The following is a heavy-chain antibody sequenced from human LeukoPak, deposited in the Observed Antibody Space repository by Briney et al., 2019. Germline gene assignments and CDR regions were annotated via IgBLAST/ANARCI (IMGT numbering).Heavy chain of an antibody. V-gene: IGHV1-2*02. CDR2: INPNRGGT. J-gene: IGHJ3*02. D-gene: IGHD1-26*01. Sequence: ASVKVSCKASGYTFTGYYMHWVRQAPGQGLEWMGWINPNRGGTNYAQKFQGRVTMTRDTSISTAYMELSRLRSDDTAVYYCARESSGSFKDDAFDIWGQGTMVTVSS. CDR1: GYTFTGYY. CDR3: ARESSGSFKDDAFDI.